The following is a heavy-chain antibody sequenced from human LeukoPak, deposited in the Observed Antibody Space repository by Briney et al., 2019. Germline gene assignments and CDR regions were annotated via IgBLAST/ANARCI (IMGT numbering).Heavy chain of an antibody. D-gene: IGHD2-15*01. CDR1: GFTFTNYW. CDR3: ARILA. V-gene: IGHV3-7*03. CDR2: IKPDGSEK. Sequence: GGSLRLSCVASGFTFTNYWMNWVRQTPGKGLEWGANIKPDGSEKYYVDSVKGRFTISRDNAKNSLYLQMDSLRAEDTAVYYCARILAWGQGTLVTVSS. J-gene: IGHJ5*02.